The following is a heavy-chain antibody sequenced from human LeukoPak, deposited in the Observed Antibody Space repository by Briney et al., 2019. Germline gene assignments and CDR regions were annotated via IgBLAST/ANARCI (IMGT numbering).Heavy chain of an antibody. CDR2: INRNSGGT. CDR3: AGTCPRDGYNGPCY. Sequence: EASVKVSCKAPGYTFTDYYIHWLRQAPGQGLESMGWINRNSGGTKSPQKFQGRVTMTRDTSISTVYMELSSLRSDDTAVYYCAGTCPRDGYNGPCYWGQGTLVTVSS. V-gene: IGHV1-2*02. J-gene: IGHJ4*02. CDR1: GYTFTDYY. D-gene: IGHD5-24*01.